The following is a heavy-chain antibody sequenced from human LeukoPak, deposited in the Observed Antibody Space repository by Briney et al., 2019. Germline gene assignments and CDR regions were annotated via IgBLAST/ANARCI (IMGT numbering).Heavy chain of an antibody. Sequence: SETLSLTCTVSGYSISSGYYWGWIRQPPGKGLEWIGSTYHSGNTYYNPSLKSRVTVSVDTSKNQFSLKLNSVTAADTALYYCARAYSSSWYWNWFDPWGQGTLVTVSS. J-gene: IGHJ5*02. CDR2: TYHSGNT. D-gene: IGHD6-13*01. CDR3: ARAYSSSWYWNWFDP. CDR1: GYSISSGYY. V-gene: IGHV4-38-2*02.